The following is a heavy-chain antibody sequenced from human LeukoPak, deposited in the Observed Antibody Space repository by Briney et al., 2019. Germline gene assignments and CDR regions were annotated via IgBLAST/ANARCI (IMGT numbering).Heavy chain of an antibody. CDR2: IYYSGST. CDR1: GGSISSYY. D-gene: IGHD2-2*01. V-gene: IGHV4-59*01. CDR3: ARASVVPAAMFDY. Sequence: PSETLSLTCTVSGGSISSYYWSWIRQPPGMGLEWIGYIYYSGSTNYNPSLKSRVTISVDTSKNQFSLKLSSVTAADTAVYYCARASVVPAAMFDYWGQGTLVTVSS. J-gene: IGHJ4*02.